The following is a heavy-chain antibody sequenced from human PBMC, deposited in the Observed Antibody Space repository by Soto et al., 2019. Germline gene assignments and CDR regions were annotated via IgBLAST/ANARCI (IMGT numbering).Heavy chain of an antibody. V-gene: IGHV1-3*01. Sequence: QVQLVQSGAEVKKPGASVKVSCKASGYTFTSYAMHWVRQAPGQRLEWMGWINAGNGNTKYSQKFQGRVTITRDTSASTAYMELSSLRSEDTAVYYCARARNSRYYYYYMDVWGKGTTVTVSS. D-gene: IGHD4-4*01. J-gene: IGHJ6*03. CDR3: ARARNSRYYYYYMDV. CDR1: GYTFTSYA. CDR2: INAGNGNT.